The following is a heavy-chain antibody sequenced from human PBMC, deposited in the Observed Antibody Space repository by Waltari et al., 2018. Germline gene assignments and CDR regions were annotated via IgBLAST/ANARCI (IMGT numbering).Heavy chain of an antibody. Sequence: QVQLQESGPGLVKPSETLSLTCTVSGGSISTYYWSCMRQPAGKGLEWIGRISGSGSTNDNPSLKSRVTMSVDTSKNQFSLKLNSVTAADTAVYYCARDGLGSRPFDYWGQGTLVTVSS. V-gene: IGHV4-4*07. CDR3: ARDGLGSRPFDY. CDR2: ISGSGST. CDR1: GGSISTYY. J-gene: IGHJ4*02. D-gene: IGHD3-16*01.